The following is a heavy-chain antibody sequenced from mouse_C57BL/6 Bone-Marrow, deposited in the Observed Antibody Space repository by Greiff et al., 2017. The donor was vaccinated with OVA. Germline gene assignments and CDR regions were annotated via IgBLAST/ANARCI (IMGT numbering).Heavy chain of an antibody. J-gene: IGHJ2*01. Sequence: EVQLQQSGPELVKPGASVKIPCKASGYTFTDYNMDWVKQSHGKGLEWIGVINPNNGGTNYNQKFKGKATLTVDKSSSTAYMELRSLTSEDTAVYYCARGVAYYGSSLDYWGQGTTLTVSS. CDR3: ARGVAYYGSSLDY. CDR2: INPNNGGT. D-gene: IGHD1-1*01. CDR1: GYTFTDYN. V-gene: IGHV1-18*01.